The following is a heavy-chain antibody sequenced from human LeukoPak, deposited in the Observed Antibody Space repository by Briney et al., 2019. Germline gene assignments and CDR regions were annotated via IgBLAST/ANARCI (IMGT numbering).Heavy chain of an antibody. CDR3: ARSRYDYIWGIDY. D-gene: IGHD3-16*01. CDR1: GFTFSNYW. CDR2: LNSDGSST. J-gene: IGHJ4*02. V-gene: IGHV3-74*01. Sequence: GGSLRLSCAASGFTFSNYWMHWVRQAPGKGLVWVSRLNSDGSSTNYADSVKGRVTISRDNATNTLYLQTNSLRDEDTAVFYCARSRYDYIWGIDYWGQGTLVTISS.